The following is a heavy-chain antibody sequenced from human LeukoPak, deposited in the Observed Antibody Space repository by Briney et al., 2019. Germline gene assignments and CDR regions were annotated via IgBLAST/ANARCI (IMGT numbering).Heavy chain of an antibody. J-gene: IGHJ4*02. CDR3: ARANFLYCSSTTCLFDY. CDR2: INPNSGGT. CDR1: GYTFTGYY. Sequence: ASVKVSCKASGYTFTGYYMHWVRQAPGQGLEWMGWINPNSGGTNYAQKSQGRVTMTRDTSISTAHMEVSRLRSDDTAVYYCARANFLYCSSTTCLFDYWGQGTLVTVSS. V-gene: IGHV1-2*02. D-gene: IGHD2-2*01.